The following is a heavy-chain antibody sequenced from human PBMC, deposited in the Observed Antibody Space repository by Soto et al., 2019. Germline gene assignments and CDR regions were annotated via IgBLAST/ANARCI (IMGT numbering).Heavy chain of an antibody. Sequence: PSETLSLTCTVSGGSISSSSYYWGWIRQPPGKGLEWIGSIYYSGSTYYNPSLKSRVTISVDTSKNQFSLKLSSVTAADTAVYYCARFENYYMDVWGKGTTVTVSS. CDR1: GGSISSSSYY. CDR3: ARFENYYMDV. V-gene: IGHV4-39*01. J-gene: IGHJ6*03. CDR2: IYYSGST.